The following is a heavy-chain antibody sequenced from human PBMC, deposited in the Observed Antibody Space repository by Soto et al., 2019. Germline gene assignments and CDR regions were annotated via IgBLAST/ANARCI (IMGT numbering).Heavy chain of an antibody. Sequence: GGSLRLSCAASGFTFDDFSMHWVSQAPGKGLEWVSLIGRDGIYTYYADSVKGRFTISRDNSKNSLYLQMNSLRTEDTAFYFCAKEKHDASWTAFDYWGQGTLVTVSS. J-gene: IGHJ4*02. CDR3: AKEKHDASWTAFDY. CDR2: IGRDGIYT. V-gene: IGHV3-43*01. D-gene: IGHD2-2*01. CDR1: GFTFDDFS.